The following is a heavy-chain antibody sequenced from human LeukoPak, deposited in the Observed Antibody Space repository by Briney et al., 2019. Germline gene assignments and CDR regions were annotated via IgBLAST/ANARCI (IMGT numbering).Heavy chain of an antibody. CDR3: ARDQRLVTDDDAFDI. J-gene: IGHJ3*02. CDR2: ISYDGSNK. D-gene: IGHD3-9*01. Sequence: PGGSLRLSCAASGFTFSSYAMHWVRQAPGKGLEWGAVISYDGSNKYYADSVKGRFTISRDNSKNTLYLQMNSLRAEDTAVYYCARDQRLVTDDDAFDIWGQGTMVTVSS. V-gene: IGHV3-30-3*01. CDR1: GFTFSSYA.